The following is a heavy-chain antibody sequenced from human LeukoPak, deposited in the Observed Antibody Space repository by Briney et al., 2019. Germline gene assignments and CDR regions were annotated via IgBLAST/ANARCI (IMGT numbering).Heavy chain of an antibody. Sequence: SETLSLTCTVSGGSMSSGGYYWNWIRQPPGKGPEWIGHIYHSGSTYDNPSLKSRVTISVDRSNNQFSLKLSSVTAADTAVYYCASLTSYYFDYWGQGALVTVSS. CDR1: GGSMSSGGYY. J-gene: IGHJ4*02. V-gene: IGHV4-30-2*01. CDR2: IYHSGST. CDR3: ASLTSYYFDY.